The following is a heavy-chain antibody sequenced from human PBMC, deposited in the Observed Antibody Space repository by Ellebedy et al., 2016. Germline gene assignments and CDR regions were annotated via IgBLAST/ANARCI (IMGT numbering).Heavy chain of an antibody. Sequence: ASVKVSCXASGYTFTSYSVSWVRQAPGQGLEWMGWISDYNGNTKYAQKFQGRVTMTTDTSTRTAYMEMRSLRSDDTAVYYCARDKGGSSWYHYWGQGTLVTVSS. J-gene: IGHJ4*02. CDR3: ARDKGGSSWYHY. V-gene: IGHV1-18*01. CDR1: GYTFTSYS. D-gene: IGHD6-13*01. CDR2: ISDYNGNT.